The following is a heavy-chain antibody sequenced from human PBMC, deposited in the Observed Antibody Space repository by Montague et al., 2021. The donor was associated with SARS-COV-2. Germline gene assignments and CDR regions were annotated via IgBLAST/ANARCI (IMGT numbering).Heavy chain of an antibody. CDR1: GFTFSSYA. V-gene: IGHV3-23*01. CDR3: AKDRWGVPGPLDPFDY. D-gene: IGHD6-19*01. J-gene: IGHJ4*02. Sequence: SLRLSCAASGFTFSSYAMSWVRQAPGKGLEWVSTFTGGSGGSTYYANSVKGRFTISRDSSKNTLYLQMNNLRAEDTAVYYCAKDRWGVPGPLDPFDYWGQGTLVTVYS. CDR2: FTGGSGGST.